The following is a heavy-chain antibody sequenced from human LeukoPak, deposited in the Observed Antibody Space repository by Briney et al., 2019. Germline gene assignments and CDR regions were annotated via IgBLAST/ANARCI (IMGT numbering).Heavy chain of an antibody. V-gene: IGHV4-59*01. D-gene: IGHD3-10*01. Sequence: SETLSLTCTVSGGSISSYYWSWIRQPPGKGLEWIGYIYYSGSTNYNPSLKSRVTISVDTSKNQFSLKLSSVTAADTAVYYCAGGGFGELFTNWFDPWGQGTLVTVSS. CDR3: AGGGFGELFTNWFDP. J-gene: IGHJ5*02. CDR2: IYYSGST. CDR1: GGSISSYY.